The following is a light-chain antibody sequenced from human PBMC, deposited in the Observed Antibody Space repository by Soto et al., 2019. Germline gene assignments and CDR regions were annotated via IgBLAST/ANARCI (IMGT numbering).Light chain of an antibody. CDR1: HSVSSS. J-gene: IGKJ1*01. CDR3: QQYNNWPWT. CDR2: GTF. Sequence: EIVMTQSPATLSVSPGERATLSCRASHSVSSSLAWYQQKPGQAPRPLIYGTFTRATGIPAKFSGSGSGTEFTLTISTLQSEDFAVYYCQQYNNWPWTFGQGTKVEIK. V-gene: IGKV3-15*01.